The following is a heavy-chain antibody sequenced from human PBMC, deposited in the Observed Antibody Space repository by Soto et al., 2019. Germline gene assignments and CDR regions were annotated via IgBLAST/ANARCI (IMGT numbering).Heavy chain of an antibody. CDR3: ARGWDYYDSSGYYYVGDLDY. CDR1: GFTFSSYA. V-gene: IGHV3-30-3*01. D-gene: IGHD3-22*01. Sequence: QVQLVESGGGVVQPGRSLRLSCAASGFTFSSYAMHWVRQAPGKGLEWVAVISYDGSNKYYADSVKGRFTISRDNSKNTLYLQMNSLRAEDMAVYYCARGWDYYDSSGYYYVGDLDYWGQGTLVTVSS. J-gene: IGHJ4*02. CDR2: ISYDGSNK.